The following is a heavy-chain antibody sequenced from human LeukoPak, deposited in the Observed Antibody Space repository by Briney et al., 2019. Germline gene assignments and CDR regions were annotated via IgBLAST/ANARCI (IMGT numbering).Heavy chain of an antibody. CDR1: GFTFSSYS. V-gene: IGHV3-48*01. CDR2: ISNSSTNK. CDR3: ARPRSYFHMDV. J-gene: IGHJ6*03. Sequence: GGSLRLSCVASGFTFSSYSMSWVRQAPGKGLEWVSYISNSSTNKYHVDSVKGRFTISRDDAKSSLYLQMNSLRAEDTAVYYCARPRSYFHMDVWGKGTTVTVSS.